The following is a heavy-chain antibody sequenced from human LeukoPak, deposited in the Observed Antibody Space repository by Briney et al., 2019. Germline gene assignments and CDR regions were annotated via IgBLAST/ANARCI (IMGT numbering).Heavy chain of an antibody. Sequence: ASVKVSCKASGGTFSSYAITWVRQAPGQGRECMGGIIPLFGTTNYAQKFQGRVTITADESTSTAYMELSSLRSEDTAVYYCARAVNGMQGVAFDIWGQGTMVTVSS. J-gene: IGHJ3*02. V-gene: IGHV1-69*13. CDR3: ARAVNGMQGVAFDI. CDR2: IIPLFGTT. CDR1: GGTFSSYA. D-gene: IGHD3-10*01.